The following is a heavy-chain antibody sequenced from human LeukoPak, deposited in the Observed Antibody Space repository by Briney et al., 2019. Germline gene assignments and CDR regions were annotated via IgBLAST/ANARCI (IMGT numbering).Heavy chain of an antibody. CDR2: ISGSGGST. D-gene: IGHD2-2*02. V-gene: IGHV3-23*01. Sequence: GGSLRLSCAASGFTFSSYAMSWVCQAPGKGLEWVSAISGSGGSTYYADSVKGRFTISRDNSKNTLYLQMNSLRAEDTAVYYCAKEYCSSTSCYSNWFDPWGQGTLVTVSS. CDR1: GFTFSSYA. CDR3: AKEYCSSTSCYSNWFDP. J-gene: IGHJ5*02.